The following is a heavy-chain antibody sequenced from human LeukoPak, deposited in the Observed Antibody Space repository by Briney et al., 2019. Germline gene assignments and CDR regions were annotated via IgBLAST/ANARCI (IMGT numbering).Heavy chain of an antibody. J-gene: IGHJ4*02. CDR3: AKGGTVTTNYYFDS. Sequence: PGGSLRLSCAASGFTFDDYAMHWVRQAPGKGLEWVSGISWNSGSIGYADSVKGRITISRDNAKRSLYLQMNSLRAGDTALYYCAKGGTVTTNYYFDSWGQGTLVTVSS. V-gene: IGHV3-9*01. CDR1: GFTFDDYA. D-gene: IGHD4-17*01. CDR2: ISWNSGSI.